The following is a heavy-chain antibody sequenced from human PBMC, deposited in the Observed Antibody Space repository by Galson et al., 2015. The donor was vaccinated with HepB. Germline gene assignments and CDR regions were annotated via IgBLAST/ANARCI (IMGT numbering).Heavy chain of an antibody. J-gene: IGHJ4*02. CDR3: ARIVVVPAAILPPDY. CDR1: GYSFTSYW. Sequence: QSGAEVKKPGESLKISCTGSGYSFTSYWIGWVRQMPGKGLEWMGIIYPGDTDTRYSPSFQGQVTISADKSISTAYLQWSSLKASDTAMYYCARIVVVPAAILPPDYWGQGTLVTVSS. V-gene: IGHV5-51*01. CDR2: IYPGDTDT. D-gene: IGHD2-2*01.